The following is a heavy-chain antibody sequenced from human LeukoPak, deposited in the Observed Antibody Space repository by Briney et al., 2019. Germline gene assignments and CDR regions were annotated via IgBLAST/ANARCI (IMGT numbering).Heavy chain of an antibody. J-gene: IGHJ6*02. Sequence: SQTLSLTCTVSGGSISSGGYYWSWIRQHPGKGLEWIGYIYYSGSTYYNPSLKSRVTISVDTSKNQFSLKLSSVTAADTAVYYCARGGGYSYGYHYYYYGMDVWGQGTTVTVSS. CDR1: GGSISSGGYY. CDR2: IYYSGST. CDR3: ARGGGYSYGYHYYYYGMDV. V-gene: IGHV4-31*03. D-gene: IGHD5-18*01.